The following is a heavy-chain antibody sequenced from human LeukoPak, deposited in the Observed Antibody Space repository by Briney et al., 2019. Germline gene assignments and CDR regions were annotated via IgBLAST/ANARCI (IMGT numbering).Heavy chain of an antibody. Sequence: PSETLSLTCTVSGYSISSGYYWGRIRQPPGKGLEWIGSIYHSGSTYYNPSLKSRVTISVDTSKNQFSLKLSSVTAADTAVYYCASRYYDSSGYWGQGTLVTVSS. D-gene: IGHD3-22*01. J-gene: IGHJ4*02. CDR2: IYHSGST. CDR1: GYSISSGYY. CDR3: ASRYYDSSGY. V-gene: IGHV4-38-2*02.